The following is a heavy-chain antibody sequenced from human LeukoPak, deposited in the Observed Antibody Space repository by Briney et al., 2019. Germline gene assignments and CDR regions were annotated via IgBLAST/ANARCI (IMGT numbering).Heavy chain of an antibody. CDR2: IYYSGST. CDR1: GVSISSSSYY. CDR3: ARVGSSGWRRDY. J-gene: IGHJ4*02. D-gene: IGHD6-19*01. V-gene: IGHV4-39*07. Sequence: SETLSLTCCVSGVSISSSSYYWGWIRQPPGKGLEWIGSIYYSGSTYYNPSLKSRVTISVDTSKNQFSLKLSSVTAADTAVYYCARVGSSGWRRDYWGLGTLVTVSS.